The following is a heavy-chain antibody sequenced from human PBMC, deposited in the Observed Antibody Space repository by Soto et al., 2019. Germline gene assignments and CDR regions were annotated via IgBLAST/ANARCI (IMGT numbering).Heavy chain of an antibody. CDR2: IRSKTNSYAT. V-gene: IGHV3-73*02. Sequence: EVQLVESGGGLVQPGGSLKLSCAASGFTFSGSAMHWVRQASGKGLEWVGRIRSKTNSYATAYAASVKGRFTVSRDDSKNTASLQMNSLKSEDTAVYYCTDGKPNWGQGTLVTVSS. CDR1: GFTFSGSA. J-gene: IGHJ4*02. CDR3: TDGKPN.